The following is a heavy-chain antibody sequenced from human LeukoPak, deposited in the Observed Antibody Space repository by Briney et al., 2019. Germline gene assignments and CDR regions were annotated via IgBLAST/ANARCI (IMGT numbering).Heavy chain of an antibody. CDR2: IGVSSSLV. V-gene: IGHV3-48*01. Sequence: GVSLRLSCVASGFTFSSYSLNWVRQAPGKGLEWVSYIGVSSSLVRYADSVKGRFTISRDNAKNSLYLQMDSLRAEDTAMYYCARDHWSPPSYWGQGTLVTVSS. CDR3: ARDHWSPPSY. J-gene: IGHJ4*02. D-gene: IGHD2-8*02. CDR1: GFTFSSYS.